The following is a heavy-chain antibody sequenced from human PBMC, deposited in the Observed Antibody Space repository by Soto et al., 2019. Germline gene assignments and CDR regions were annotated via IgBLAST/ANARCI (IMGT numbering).Heavy chain of an antibody. CDR2: ISSSSSTI. J-gene: IGHJ6*02. Sequence: PGGSLRLSCAASGFTFSSYSMNWVRQAPGKGLEWVSYISSSSSTIYYADSVKGRFTISRDNAKNSLYLQMNSLRDEDTAVYYCARITRRNIISAGFPGSATTYGMDVWGQGTTVTVSS. CDR1: GFTFSSYS. CDR3: ARITRRNIISAGFPGSATTYGMDV. V-gene: IGHV3-48*02. D-gene: IGHD1-7*01.